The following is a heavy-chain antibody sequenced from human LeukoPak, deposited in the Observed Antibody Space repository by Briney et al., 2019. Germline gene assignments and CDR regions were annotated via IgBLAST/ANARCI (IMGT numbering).Heavy chain of an antibody. J-gene: IGHJ4*02. D-gene: IGHD3-16*01. CDR2: IGATNRTI. CDR3: ARDSLDWGSFDY. Sequence: PGGSLRLSCAASGFTFSLHPMNWVRQAPGKGLEWVSYIGATNRTIYYADSVKGRFTISRDNAKNSLYLRMNSLRADDTAVYYCARDSLDWGSFDYWGQGTLVTVSS. CDR1: GFTFSLHP. V-gene: IGHV3-48*01.